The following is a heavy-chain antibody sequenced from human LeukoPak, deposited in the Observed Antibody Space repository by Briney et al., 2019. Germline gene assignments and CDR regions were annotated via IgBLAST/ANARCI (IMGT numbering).Heavy chain of an antibody. Sequence: ASVKVSCKASGYTFSGYYMHWVRQAPGQGLEWMGWINPSSGGTNYAQKFQGRVTMTRDTSISTVYMELSRLRSDDTAVYYCARAKSPTVTTELAYWGQGTLVTVSS. J-gene: IGHJ4*02. CDR1: GYTFSGYY. V-gene: IGHV1-2*02. CDR2: INPSSGGT. CDR3: ARAKSPTVTTELAY. D-gene: IGHD4-17*01.